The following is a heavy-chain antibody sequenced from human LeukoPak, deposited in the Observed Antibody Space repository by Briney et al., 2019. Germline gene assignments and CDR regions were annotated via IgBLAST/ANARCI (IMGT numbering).Heavy chain of an antibody. V-gene: IGHV1-3*01. CDR1: GYTFTSYA. CDR2: INAGNGNT. J-gene: IGHJ4*02. CDR3: ARDSQGIAAAEVFDY. Sequence: ASVKVSCKASGYTFTSYAMHWVRQAPGQRLEWMGWINAGNGNTKYSQKFQGRVTITRDTSASTAYMELSSLRSEDTAVYYCARDSQGIAAAEVFDYWGQGTLVTVSS. D-gene: IGHD6-13*01.